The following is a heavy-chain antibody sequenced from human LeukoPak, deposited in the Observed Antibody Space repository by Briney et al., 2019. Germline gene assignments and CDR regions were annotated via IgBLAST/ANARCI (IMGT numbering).Heavy chain of an antibody. CDR3: ACGWLLLDY. CDR1: GFTFSSYA. CDR2: ITADSSDI. D-gene: IGHD3-22*01. J-gene: IGHJ4*02. V-gene: IGHV3-21*01. Sequence: GGSLRLSCAASGFTFSSYAMSWVRQAPGKGLEWVSSITADSSDIYYSDSVKGRFTISRDNAKNSLYLQMNSLRAEDTAVYYCACGWLLLDYWGQGTLVTVSS.